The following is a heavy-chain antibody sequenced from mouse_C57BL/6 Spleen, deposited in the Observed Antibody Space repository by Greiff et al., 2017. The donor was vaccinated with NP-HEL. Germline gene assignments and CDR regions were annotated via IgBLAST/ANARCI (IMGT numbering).Heavy chain of an antibody. Sequence: VQLKQSGPELVKPGASVKISCKASGYSFTGYYMNWVKQSPEKSLEWIGEINPSTGGTTYNQKFKAKATLTVDKSSSSAYMQLKSLTAEVSAVYYCATTMPSWFGYWGQGTLVTVSA. V-gene: IGHV1-42*01. CDR1: GYSFTGYY. CDR3: ATTMPSWFGY. J-gene: IGHJ3*01. CDR2: INPSTGGT. D-gene: IGHD2-1*01.